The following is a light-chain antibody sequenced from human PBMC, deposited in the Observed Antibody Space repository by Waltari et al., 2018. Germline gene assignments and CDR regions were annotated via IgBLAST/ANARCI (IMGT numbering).Light chain of an antibody. Sequence: QSALTQSRSVSGSPGQSVTISCTGTSSDVGGYNFVSWYQQHPDKAPKFMIYDVSKRPSGVPDRFSGSKSGNTASLTISGLQAEDEADYYCCSYAAGSLYVFGTGTKVTVL. CDR1: SSDVGGYNF. CDR3: CSYAAGSLYV. V-gene: IGLV2-11*01. J-gene: IGLJ1*01. CDR2: DVS.